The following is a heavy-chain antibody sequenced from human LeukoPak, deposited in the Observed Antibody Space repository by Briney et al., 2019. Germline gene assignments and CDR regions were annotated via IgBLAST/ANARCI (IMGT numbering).Heavy chain of an antibody. CDR3: AKGEVAAFYGMDV. CDR2: ISWDGGST. V-gene: IGHV3-43D*03. Sequence: GGSLRLSWAASGFTFHDYAMHWVRQAPGKGLEWVSLISWDGGSTYYADSVKGRFTISRDNSKNSLYLQMNSLRAEDTALYYCAKGEVAAFYGMDVWGQGTTVTVSS. D-gene: IGHD2-15*01. CDR1: GFTFHDYA. J-gene: IGHJ6*02.